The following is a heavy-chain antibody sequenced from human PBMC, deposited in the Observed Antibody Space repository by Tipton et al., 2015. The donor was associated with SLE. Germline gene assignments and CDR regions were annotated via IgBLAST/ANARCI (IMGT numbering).Heavy chain of an antibody. Sequence: QLVQSGAEVKKPGSSVKVSCKASGYIFTNYGISWLRQAPGQGLEWMGWISARNGNTEYAQNVQGRLTLTTDTSTSTAYMELRSLRSDDTAVYYCARLGSGGLERGDYWGQGTLVTVSS. CDR1: GYIFTNYG. V-gene: IGHV1-18*04. CDR2: ISARNGNT. D-gene: IGHD5-24*01. J-gene: IGHJ4*02. CDR3: ARLGSGGLERGDY.